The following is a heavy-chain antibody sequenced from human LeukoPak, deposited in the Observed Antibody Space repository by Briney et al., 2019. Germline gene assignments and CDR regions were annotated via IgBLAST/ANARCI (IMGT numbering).Heavy chain of an antibody. CDR1: GFAFNSYT. CDR3: ARGTIGAPGTDY. V-gene: IGHV3-21*01. J-gene: IGHJ4*02. CDR2: ITSRGTHI. D-gene: IGHD6-13*01. Sequence: GGSLRLSCAASGFAFNSYTIKWVRQAPGKGLEWVSAITSRGTHIYNADPVKGRFTISRDNAENSLYLQMNSLRAEDTAVYYCARGTIGAPGTDYWGQGTLVTVSS.